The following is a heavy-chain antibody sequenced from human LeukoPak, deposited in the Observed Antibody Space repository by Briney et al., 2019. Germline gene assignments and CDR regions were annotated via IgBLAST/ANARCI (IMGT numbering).Heavy chain of an antibody. CDR3: STTYYYDSSEGY. Sequence: GGSLRLSCAASGFTFSNAWMNWVRQAPGKGLERVGRIKSKTDGGTTDYAAPVKGRFTISRDDSKNTLYLQMNSLKTEDTAVYYCSTTYYYDSSEGYWGQGTLVTVSS. V-gene: IGHV3-15*07. CDR1: GFTFSNAW. J-gene: IGHJ4*02. D-gene: IGHD3-22*01. CDR2: IKSKTDGGTT.